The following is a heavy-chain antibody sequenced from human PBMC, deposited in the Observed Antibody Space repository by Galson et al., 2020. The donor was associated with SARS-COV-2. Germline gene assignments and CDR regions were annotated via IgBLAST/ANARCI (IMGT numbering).Heavy chain of an antibody. CDR1: GFTFSDYY. CDR3: VKDTIAAAGLADY. J-gene: IGHJ4*02. CDR2: ISSSGTYT. V-gene: IGHV3-11*06. Sequence: GESLKISCAASGFTFSDYYMIWIRQTPEKGLEWVAYISSSGTYTNYAASVKGRFTISRDNAKNSLYLQMVSLRVEDTAIYYCVKDTIAAAGLADYWGQGTLVTVSS. D-gene: IGHD6-13*01.